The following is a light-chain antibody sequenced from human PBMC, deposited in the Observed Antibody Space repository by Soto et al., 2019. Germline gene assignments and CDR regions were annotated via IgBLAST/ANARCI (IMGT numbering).Light chain of an antibody. Sequence: EIVLTQSPGTLSLSPGERATLSCRASQSVSSSYLAWYQQKPGQAPRLLIYGSSSRATGIPDRFSGSGSGTDFTLTISRLEPEDFAVYYCQHYGSLVLTFGGGTKVYIQ. CDR2: GSS. J-gene: IGKJ4*01. CDR1: QSVSSSY. CDR3: QHYGSLVLT. V-gene: IGKV3-20*01.